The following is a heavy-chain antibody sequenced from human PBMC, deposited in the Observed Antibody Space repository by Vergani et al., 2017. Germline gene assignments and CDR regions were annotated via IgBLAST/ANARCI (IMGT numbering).Heavy chain of an antibody. V-gene: IGHV4-30-4*08. J-gene: IGHJ3*02. D-gene: IGHD2-2*02. Sequence: QEQLQESGPGLVRPSQTLSLTCTLSGGAISNPDYYWSWVRQTPGKGLEWIGNIYYSGSFSYNPTVRSRLAISVDTSKNQFSLKLSSVTAADTAVYYCARHLTLSLYQLLYFDAFDIWGQGTMVTVSS. CDR3: ARHLTLSLYQLLYFDAFDI. CDR1: GGAISNPDYY. CDR2: IYYSGSF.